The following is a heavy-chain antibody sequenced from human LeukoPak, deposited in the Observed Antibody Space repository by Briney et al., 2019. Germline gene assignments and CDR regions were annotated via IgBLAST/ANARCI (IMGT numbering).Heavy chain of an antibody. CDR2: IYSGGTT. CDR1: EFSVGSNY. J-gene: IGHJ4*02. V-gene: IGHV3-53*01. D-gene: IGHD4-23*01. CDR3: ARRAGGYSHPYDY. Sequence: GGSLRLSCAASEFSVGSNYMTWVRQAPGKGLEWVSLIYSGGTTYYADSVKGRFTISRDNSKNTLYLQMNSLRAEDTAVYYCARRAGGYSHPYDYWGQGILVTVSS.